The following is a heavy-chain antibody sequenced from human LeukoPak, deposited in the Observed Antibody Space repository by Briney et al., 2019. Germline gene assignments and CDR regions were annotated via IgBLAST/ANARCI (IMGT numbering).Heavy chain of an antibody. D-gene: IGHD1-26*01. V-gene: IGHV4-39*07. CDR1: GVSISSSSYY. CDR2: IYYSGST. CDR3: AREWSGSYYFDY. Sequence: SETLSLTCTVSGVSISSSSYYWGWIRQPPGKGLEWIGSIYYSGSTYYNPSLKSRVTISVDTSKNQFSLKLSSVTAADTAVYYCAREWSGSYYFDYWGQGTLVTVSS. J-gene: IGHJ4*02.